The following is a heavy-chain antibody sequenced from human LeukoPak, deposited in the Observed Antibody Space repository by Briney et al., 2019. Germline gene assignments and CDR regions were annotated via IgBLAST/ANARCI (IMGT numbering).Heavy chain of an antibody. Sequence: SVKVSCKASGFTFTSSAMQWVRQARGQRLEWIGWIVVGSGNTNYAQKFQERVTITRDMSTSTAYMELSSLRSEDTAVYYCAAAYYYDNPPADWGQGTLDTVSS. V-gene: IGHV1-58*02. CDR3: AAAYYYDNPPAD. D-gene: IGHD3-22*01. J-gene: IGHJ4*02. CDR2: IVVGSGNT. CDR1: GFTFTSSA.